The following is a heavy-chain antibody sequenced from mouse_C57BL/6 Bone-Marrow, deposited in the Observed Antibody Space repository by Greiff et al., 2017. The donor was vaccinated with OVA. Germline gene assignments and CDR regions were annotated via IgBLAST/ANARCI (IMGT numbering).Heavy chain of an antibody. CDR2: INPNYGTT. J-gene: IGHJ2*01. Sequence: EVKLMESGPELVKPGASVKISCKASGYSFTDYNMNWVKQSHGQSLEWIGVINPNYGTTSYNQKFKGKATLTVDQSSSTPYMQLNSLTSEDSAVYYCARRGYYYFDYWGQGTTLTVSS. V-gene: IGHV1-39*01. CDR1: GYSFTDYN. CDR3: ARRGYYYFDY. D-gene: IGHD2-3*01.